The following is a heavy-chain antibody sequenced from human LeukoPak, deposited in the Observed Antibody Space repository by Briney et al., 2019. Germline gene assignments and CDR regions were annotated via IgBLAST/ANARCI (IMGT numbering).Heavy chain of an antibody. V-gene: IGHV3-30*04. CDR1: GFTFSSYA. CDR2: ISYDGSNK. CDR3: ARDLYYYDSSGYPLYFDY. J-gene: IGHJ4*02. Sequence: PGRSLRLSCAASGFTFSSYAMHWVRQPPGKGLEWMAVISYDGSNKYYADSVKGRFTISRDNAKNSLYLQMSSLRAEDTAVYYCARDLYYYDSSGYPLYFDYWGQGTLVTVSS. D-gene: IGHD3-22*01.